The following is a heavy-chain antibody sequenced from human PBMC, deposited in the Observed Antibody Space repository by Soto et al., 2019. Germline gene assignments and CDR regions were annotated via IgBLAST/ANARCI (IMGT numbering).Heavy chain of an antibody. CDR1: GFISSDYV. CDR2: IGGGGAGT. J-gene: IGHJ5*02. Sequence: GGSLRLSCVASGFISSDYVMSWVRQAPGKGLEWVSAIGGGGAGTSYSDSVKGRFTIFRDNSRNTVHMQMNSLRADDTAVYYCARVGSGYYLRWFDPWGQGTLVTVSS. V-gene: IGHV3-23*01. D-gene: IGHD3-3*01. CDR3: ARVGSGYYLRWFDP.